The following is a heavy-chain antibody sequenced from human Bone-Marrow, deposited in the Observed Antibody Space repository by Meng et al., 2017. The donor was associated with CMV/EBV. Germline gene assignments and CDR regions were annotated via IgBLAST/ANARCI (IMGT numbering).Heavy chain of an antibody. CDR3: ARDLSVPAYYYYYYGMDV. D-gene: IGHD2-2*01. CDR1: GYTFTGYY. CDR2: INAYNGNT. Sequence: ASVKVSCKASGYTFTGYYMHWVRQAPGQGLEWMGWINAYNGNTNYAQKLQGRVTMTTDTSTSTAYMELRSLRSDDTAVYYCARDLSVPAYYYYYYGMDVWGQGTTVTVSS. V-gene: IGHV1-18*04. J-gene: IGHJ6*02.